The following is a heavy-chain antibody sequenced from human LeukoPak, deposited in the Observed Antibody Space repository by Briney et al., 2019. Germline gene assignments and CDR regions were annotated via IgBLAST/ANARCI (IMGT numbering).Heavy chain of an antibody. CDR1: GYTFTSYY. D-gene: IGHD2-15*01. CDR3: AREGEGYCSGGTATFYRY. V-gene: IGHV1-46*01. J-gene: IGHJ4*02. CDR2: INPSGGST. Sequence: GASVKVSCKASGYTFTSYYMHWVRQAPGQGLEWMGIINPSGGSTSYAQKFQGRVTMTRDMSTSTVYMELSSLRSEDTAVYYCAREGEGYCSGGTATFYRYWAPGSLVTVSS.